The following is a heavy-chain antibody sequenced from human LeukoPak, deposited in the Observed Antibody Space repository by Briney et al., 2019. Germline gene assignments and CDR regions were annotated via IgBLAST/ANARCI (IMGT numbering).Heavy chain of an antibody. CDR3: ARDYISGAFDP. D-gene: IGHD6-19*01. J-gene: IGHJ5*02. CDR1: GFTFSSYW. Sequence: GGSLRLSCAPSGFTFSSYWMHCVRQAPGKGLMWVSRIKSDGSTTSYADSVKGRFTISRDNAKNTLFLQMDSLRAEDTAVYYCARDYISGAFDPWGQGTLVTVSS. CDR2: IKSDGSTT. V-gene: IGHV3-74*01.